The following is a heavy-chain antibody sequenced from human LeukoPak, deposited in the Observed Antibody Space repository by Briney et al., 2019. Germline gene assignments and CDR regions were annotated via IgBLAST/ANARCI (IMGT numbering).Heavy chain of an antibody. D-gene: IGHD5-18*01. CDR3: ARCGYSYSFTVPTQYYFDY. CDR1: GGSFSGYY. V-gene: IGHV4-34*01. Sequence: SETLSLTCAVYGGSFSGYYWSWIRQPPGKGLEWIGEINHSGSTNYNPSLKSRVTISVDTSKNQFSLKLSSVTAADTAVYYCARCGYSYSFTVPTQYYFDYWGQGTLVTVSS. CDR2: INHSGST. J-gene: IGHJ4*02.